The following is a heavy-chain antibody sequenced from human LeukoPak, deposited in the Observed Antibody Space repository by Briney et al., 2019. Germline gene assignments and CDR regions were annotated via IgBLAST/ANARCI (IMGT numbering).Heavy chain of an antibody. V-gene: IGHV4-34*01. CDR1: GGSFSDYY. Sequence: PSEALSLSCGVHGGSFSDYYWKWIRQVPGKGLGWIGEINHAGSTNYNPSLKSRVTMSVDTSKNQFSLKVTSMTATDTAVYYCARAGYTSRFIDSWGQGTLVTVSS. CDR2: INHAGST. D-gene: IGHD5-18*01. CDR3: ARAGYTSRFIDS. J-gene: IGHJ4*02.